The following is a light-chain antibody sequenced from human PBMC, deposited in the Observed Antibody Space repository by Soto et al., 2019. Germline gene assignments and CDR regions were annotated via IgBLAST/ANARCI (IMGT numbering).Light chain of an antibody. Sequence: EIVMTQSPATLSVSPGERATLSCRASQSISSNLAWYQQKPGQAPRLLIYGASTRATDIPARFSGSGSGTEFTLTVSSLQSEDFAVYFCQQYNNWPYTFGQGTKVEIK. J-gene: IGKJ2*01. CDR1: QSISSN. CDR3: QQYNNWPYT. V-gene: IGKV3-15*01. CDR2: GAS.